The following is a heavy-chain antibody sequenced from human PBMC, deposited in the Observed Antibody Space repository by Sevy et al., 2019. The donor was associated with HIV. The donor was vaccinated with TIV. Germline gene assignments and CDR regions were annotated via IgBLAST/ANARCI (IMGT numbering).Heavy chain of an antibody. CDR2: IYHTGSS. CDR1: GVSVSTGGYY. J-gene: IGHJ4*02. CDR3: ARLSGTYYPFDV. Sequence: SETLSLSCSVSGVSVSTGGYYWTWLRQSPGQGLEWIAYIYHTGSSTYNPSLKHRVTISLDKSKDKLSLTLNSVTSADTAVYFCARLSGTYYPFDVWGQGTLVTVSS. V-gene: IGHV4-61*08. D-gene: IGHD1-26*01.